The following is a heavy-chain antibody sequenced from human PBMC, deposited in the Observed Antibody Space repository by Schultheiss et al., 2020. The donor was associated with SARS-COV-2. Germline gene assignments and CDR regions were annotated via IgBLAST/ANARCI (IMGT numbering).Heavy chain of an antibody. V-gene: IGHV4-34*01. CDR1: GGSFSGYY. CDR3: ARGFSSSSGLVY. D-gene: IGHD6-6*01. Sequence: ESLKISCAVYGGSFSGYYWSWIRQPPGKGLEWIGEINHSGSTNYNPSLKSRVTISVDTSKNQFSLKLSSVTAADTAVYYCARGFSSSSGLVYWGQGTLVTVSS. CDR2: INHSGST. J-gene: IGHJ4*02.